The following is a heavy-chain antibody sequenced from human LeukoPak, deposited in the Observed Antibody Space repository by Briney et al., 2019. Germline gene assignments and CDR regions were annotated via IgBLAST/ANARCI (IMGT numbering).Heavy chain of an antibody. CDR3: ASRRDGYNWLDY. V-gene: IGHV3-33*01. D-gene: IGHD5-24*01. Sequence: GGSLRLSCAASGFTFSSYGMHWVRQAPGKGLEWVAVIWYDGSNKYSADSVKGRFTISRNNSKNTLYLQMNSLRAEDTAVYYCASRRDGYNWLDYWGQGTLVTVSS. CDR1: GFTFSSYG. J-gene: IGHJ4*02. CDR2: IWYDGSNK.